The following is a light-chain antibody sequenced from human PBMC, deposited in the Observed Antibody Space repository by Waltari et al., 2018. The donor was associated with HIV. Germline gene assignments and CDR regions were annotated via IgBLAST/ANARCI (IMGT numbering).Light chain of an antibody. J-gene: IGLJ2*01. CDR2: GKN. CDR1: SLRRYY. Sequence: SSELTQDPVVSVALGQTVTITCQGDSLRRYYATWYQQKPGQAPLLVFFGKNSRPSGIPDRFSGSNSRNKASLTITGAQAEDEADYYCYSRDSTTNHRVFGGGTKLTVL. CDR3: YSRDSTTNHRV. V-gene: IGLV3-19*01.